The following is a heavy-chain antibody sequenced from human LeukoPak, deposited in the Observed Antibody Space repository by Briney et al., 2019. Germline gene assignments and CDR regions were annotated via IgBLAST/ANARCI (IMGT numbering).Heavy chain of an antibody. J-gene: IGHJ6*02. CDR3: ARAMDV. Sequence: GGSLRHSCETSGFTFSFSSYFMTWVRQAPGKGLEWVANIKQDGSEIYYVDSVKGRFTISRDNAKNSVYLQMSSLRAEDTAVYYCARAMDVWGQGTTVTVSS. CDR1: GFTFSFSSYF. V-gene: IGHV3-7*03. CDR2: IKQDGSEI.